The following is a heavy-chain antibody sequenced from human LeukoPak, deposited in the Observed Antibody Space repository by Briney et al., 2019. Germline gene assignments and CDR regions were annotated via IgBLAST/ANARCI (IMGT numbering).Heavy chain of an antibody. CDR3: AREHWDFDY. CDR2: ISGSGEST. D-gene: IGHD7-27*01. J-gene: IGHJ4*02. CDR1: GFIFSNYA. Sequence: GGSLRLSCSASGFIFSNYAITWIRQAPGKGLEWVSEISGSGESTYYGDSVKGRFTISRDNSKNTLYLQMNSLRAGDTAIYYCAREHWDFDYWGQGTLVTVSS. V-gene: IGHV3-23*01.